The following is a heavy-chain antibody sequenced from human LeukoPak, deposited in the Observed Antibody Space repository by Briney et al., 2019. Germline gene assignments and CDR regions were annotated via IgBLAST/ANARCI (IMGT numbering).Heavy chain of an antibody. D-gene: IGHD4-17*01. CDR2: IKSKTDGGTT. Sequence: KAGGSLRLSCAASGFTFSTYAMSWVRQAPGKGLEWVGRIKSKTDGGTTDYAAPVKGRFTISRDDSKNTLYLQMNSLKTEDTAVYYCTTDFGDLMGYWGQGTLVTVSS. CDR3: TTDFGDLMGY. V-gene: IGHV3-15*01. J-gene: IGHJ4*02. CDR1: GFTFSTYA.